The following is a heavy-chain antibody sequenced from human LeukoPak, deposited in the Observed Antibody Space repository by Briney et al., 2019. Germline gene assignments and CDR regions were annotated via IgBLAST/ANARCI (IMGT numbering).Heavy chain of an antibody. CDR2: ISDDGSNK. V-gene: IGHV3-30*18. J-gene: IGHJ4*02. CDR3: AKGQRGSGDYPVDY. Sequence: GGSLRLSCAASGFTFSIYGMHWVRQAPGKGLEGVAVISDDGSNKYYADSVKGRFTISRDDSKNTLYLQMNSLRTEDTAVYYCAKGQRGSGDYPVDYWGQGTLVTVSS. D-gene: IGHD4-17*01. CDR1: GFTFSIYG.